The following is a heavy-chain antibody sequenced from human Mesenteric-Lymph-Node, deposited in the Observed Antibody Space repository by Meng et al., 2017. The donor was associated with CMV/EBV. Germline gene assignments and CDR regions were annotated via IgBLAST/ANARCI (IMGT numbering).Heavy chain of an antibody. CDR1: GGSFSGYY. CDR2: INHSGST. Sequence: QRHLHQWGAGLLKPSETLSVTCAVYGGSFSGYYWNWIRQSPEKGLEWIGEINHSGSTTYNPSFTSRIIISVDTSTNQISLNMSSVTAADTAVYYCARGSSYDILTGYFDYWGQGALVTVPS. CDR3: ARGSSYDILTGYFDY. D-gene: IGHD3-9*01. V-gene: IGHV4-34*01. J-gene: IGHJ4*02.